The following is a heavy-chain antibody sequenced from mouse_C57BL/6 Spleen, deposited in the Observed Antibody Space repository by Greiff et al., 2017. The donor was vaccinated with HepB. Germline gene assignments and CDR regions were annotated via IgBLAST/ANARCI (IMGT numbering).Heavy chain of an antibody. CDR3: AREEGYDPWYFDY. D-gene: IGHD2-3*01. J-gene: IGHJ2*01. CDR2: IYPGDGDT. V-gene: IGHV1-82*01. CDR1: GYAFSSSW. Sequence: QVQLQQSGPELVKPGASVKISCKASGYAFSSSWMNWVKQRPGKGLEWIGRIYPGDGDTNYNGKFKGKATLTADKSSSTAYMQLSSLTSEDSAVYFCAREEGYDPWYFDYWGQGTTLTVSS.